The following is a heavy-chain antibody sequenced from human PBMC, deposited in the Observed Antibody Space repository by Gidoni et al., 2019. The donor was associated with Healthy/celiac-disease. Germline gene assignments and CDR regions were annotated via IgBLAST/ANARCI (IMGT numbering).Heavy chain of an antibody. V-gene: IGHV3-13*01. CDR3: ARGGEGWESGAFDI. CDR1: GFTFSSYY. J-gene: IGHJ3*02. CDR2: IGTAGDT. D-gene: IGHD1-26*01. Sequence: EVQLVESGGGLVQPGGSLRLSCAASGFTFSSYYMPWVRQATGKGLEWVSAIGTAGDTSYPGSVKGRFTISRENAKNSFYLQMNSLRSGDTAVYYCARGGEGWESGAFDIWGQGTMVTVSS.